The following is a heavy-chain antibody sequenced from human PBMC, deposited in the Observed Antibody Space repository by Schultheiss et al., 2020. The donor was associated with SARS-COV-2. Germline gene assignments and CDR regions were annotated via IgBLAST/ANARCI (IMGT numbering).Heavy chain of an antibody. V-gene: IGHV3-30*03. CDR2: ISYDGSNK. CDR1: GFTFSSYG. J-gene: IGHJ4*02. Sequence: GGSLRLSCAASGFTFSSYGMHWVRQAPGKGLEWVAVISYDGSNKYYADSVKGRFTISRDNSKNTLYLQMNSLRAEDTAVYYCARDRYDYIGRYFDYWGQGTLVTVSS. CDR3: ARDRYDYIGRYFDY. D-gene: IGHD3-16*01.